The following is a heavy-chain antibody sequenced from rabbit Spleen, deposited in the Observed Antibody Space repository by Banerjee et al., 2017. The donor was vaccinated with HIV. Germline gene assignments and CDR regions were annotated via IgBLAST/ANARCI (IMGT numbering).Heavy chain of an antibody. D-gene: IGHD4-1*01. CDR2: IDPVFGIT. CDR1: GFTLSSYY. J-gene: IGHJ6*01. Sequence: HLKESGGGLVQPGGSLKLSCKASGFTLSSYYMNWVRQAPGKGLEWIGYIDPVFGITYYANWVNGRFSISRENAQNTVSLQMSSLTAADTATYFCVRESYSSAWGIWHYNGMDLWGPGTLVTVS. V-gene: IGHV1S7*01. CDR3: VRESYSSAWGIWHYNGMDL.